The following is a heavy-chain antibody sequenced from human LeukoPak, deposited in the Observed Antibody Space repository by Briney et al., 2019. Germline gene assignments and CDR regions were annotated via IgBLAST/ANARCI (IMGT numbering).Heavy chain of an antibody. Sequence: ASVKVSCKASGYTFTAYYIHWLRQAPGQGPEWMGWIKPDSGSSHYAQKFQGRVTMTRDTSNNSAYMDLTRLKSDDTALYYCARARVPIAVAGLYYFDYWGQGALVTVSS. CDR2: IKPDSGSS. V-gene: IGHV1-2*02. J-gene: IGHJ4*02. CDR3: ARARVPIAVAGLYYFDY. D-gene: IGHD6-19*01. CDR1: GYTFTAYY.